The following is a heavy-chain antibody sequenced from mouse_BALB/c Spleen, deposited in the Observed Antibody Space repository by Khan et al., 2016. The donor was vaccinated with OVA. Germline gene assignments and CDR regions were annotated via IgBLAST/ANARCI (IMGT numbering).Heavy chain of an antibody. V-gene: IGHV4-1*02. CDR3: ASTNWYFDG. CDR1: GFDFSRYW. CDR2: INPDSSKI. J-gene: IGHJ1*01. Sequence: EVKLLESGGGLVQPGGSLKLSCAASGFDFSRYWMSWVRQAPGKGLEWMGGINPDSSKINYTPSLKDKFIISRDNAKNTLYLQMSTVRSEDTAIYYGASTNWYFDGWGAGTAVTVSS.